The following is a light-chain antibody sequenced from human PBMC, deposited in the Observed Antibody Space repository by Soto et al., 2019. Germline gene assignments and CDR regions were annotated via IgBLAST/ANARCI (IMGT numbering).Light chain of an antibody. V-gene: IGKV3-20*01. CDR1: QSLSSTY. Sequence: EIMLTQSPGTLSLSPGERATLSCRASQSLSSTYLAWYQQKPGQAPRLLIYGASTRATGIPDRFSSSGSETDVTLTISRLEPEDVAVYYCQQYNSSPWTFGQGTKVEIK. CDR2: GAS. J-gene: IGKJ1*01. CDR3: QQYNSSPWT.